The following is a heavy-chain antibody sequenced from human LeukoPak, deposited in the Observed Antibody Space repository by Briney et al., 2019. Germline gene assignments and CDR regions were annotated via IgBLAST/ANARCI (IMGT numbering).Heavy chain of an antibody. CDR1: GFTFSSYW. D-gene: IGHD4/OR15-4a*01. CDR2: IKQDGSEK. CDR3: ARDKGGGGGCWAAYYYYYGMDV. V-gene: IGHV3-7*01. Sequence: GGSLRLSCAASGFTFSSYWMSWVRQAPGKGLEWVANIKQDGSEKYYVDSVKGRFTISRDNAKNSLYLQMNSLRAEDTAVYYCARDKGGGGGCWAAYYYYYGMDVWGQGTTVTVSS. J-gene: IGHJ6*02.